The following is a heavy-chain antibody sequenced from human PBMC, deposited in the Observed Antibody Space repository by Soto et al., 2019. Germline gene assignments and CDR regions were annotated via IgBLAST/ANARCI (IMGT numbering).Heavy chain of an antibody. Sequence: SETLSLTCAVYGGSFSGYYWSWIRQPPGKGLEWIGEINHSGSTNYNPSLKSRVTISVDTSKNQFSLKLSSVTAADTAVYYCARGHRVGEPIVVVVAATPSFDYWGQGTLVTVSS. CDR3: ARGHRVGEPIVVVVAATPSFDY. J-gene: IGHJ4*02. V-gene: IGHV4-34*01. CDR2: INHSGST. CDR1: GGSFSGYY. D-gene: IGHD2-15*01.